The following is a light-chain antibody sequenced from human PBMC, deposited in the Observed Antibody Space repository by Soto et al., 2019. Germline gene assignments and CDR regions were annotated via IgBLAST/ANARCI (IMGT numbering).Light chain of an antibody. CDR2: DVG. CDR3: TSYPSGHPRFYV. V-gene: IGLV2-14*03. J-gene: IGLJ1*01. Sequence: QSALAQPASVSGSPVQSITISCTGTRYDVGTYNYVSWYQHHPGQAPKLIIYDVGSRPSGVSHRFSGSKSGITASLAISGLQAEEEADCYCTSYPSGHPRFYVFGNGTKVTVL. CDR1: RYDVGTYNY.